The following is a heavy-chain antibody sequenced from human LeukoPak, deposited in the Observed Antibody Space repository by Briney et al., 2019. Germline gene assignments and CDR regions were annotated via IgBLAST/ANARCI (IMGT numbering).Heavy chain of an antibody. J-gene: IGHJ5*02. Sequence: SETLSLTCTVSGGSISSYYWSWIRQPPVKGLEWIGYIYYSGSTNYNPSLKSRVTISVDTSKNQFSLKLSSVTAADTAVYYCARRAGYSSGWYHGGWFDPWGQGTLVTVSS. V-gene: IGHV4-59*08. D-gene: IGHD6-19*01. CDR2: IYYSGST. CDR3: ARRAGYSSGWYHGGWFDP. CDR1: GGSISSYY.